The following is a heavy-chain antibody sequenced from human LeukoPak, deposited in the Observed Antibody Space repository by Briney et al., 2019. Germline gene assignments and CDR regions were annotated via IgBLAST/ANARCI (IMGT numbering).Heavy chain of an antibody. CDR3: ARTMIRGVENWFDP. CDR1: GDSISSYY. Sequence: SETLSLTCTVSGDSISSYYWSWIRQPAGKGLEWIGRMYIIGRSNYNPSLRSRVTMSVDTSMNQLSLKLRSVTAADTAVYYCARTMIRGVENWFDPWGQGTLVTVSS. D-gene: IGHD3-10*01. V-gene: IGHV4-4*07. CDR2: MYIIGRS. J-gene: IGHJ5*02.